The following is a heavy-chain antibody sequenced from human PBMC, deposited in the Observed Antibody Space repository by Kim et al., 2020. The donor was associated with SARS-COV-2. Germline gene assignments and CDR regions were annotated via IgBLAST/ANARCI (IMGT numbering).Heavy chain of an antibody. J-gene: IGHJ3*02. CDR2: ISFDGKNK. V-gene: IGHV3-30*18. CDR3: VKGPPRGTAYDSTWPYAFAI. CDR1: GFTFSDYG. D-gene: IGHD6-13*01. Sequence: GGSLRLSCAASGFTFSDYGMHWVRQAPGKGLEWVAVISFDGKNKYYADSVQGRFTISRDNSKNTVYLQMNSLRVEDTAVHYCVKGPPRGTAYDSTWPYAFAIWGQGAMVTVSS.